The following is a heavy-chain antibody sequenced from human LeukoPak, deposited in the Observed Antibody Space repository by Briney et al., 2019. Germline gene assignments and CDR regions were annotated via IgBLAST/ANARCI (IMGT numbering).Heavy chain of an antibody. V-gene: IGHV1-24*01. CDR3: ARGGGFIDS. D-gene: IGHD5-12*01. CDR2: FDPEDGET. J-gene: IGHJ4*02. CDR1: GYTLTELS. Sequence: ASVKVSCKVSGYTLTELSMHWVRQAPGKGLEWMGGFDPEDGETIYAQKFQGRVTMTRDTSINTAYMELTSLTSDDTAVYYCARGGGFIDSWGQGTLVTVSS.